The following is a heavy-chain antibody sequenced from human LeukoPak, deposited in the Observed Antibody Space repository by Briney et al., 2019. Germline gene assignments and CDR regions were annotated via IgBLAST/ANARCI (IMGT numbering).Heavy chain of an antibody. CDR1: GYTFTGYY. Sequence: ASVKVSCKASGYTFTGYYMHWVRQAPGQGLEWMGWINPNSGGTNYAQKFQGRVTMTRDTSIGTAYMELSRLRSDDTAVYYCARERRAVAKNYYYYYMDVWGKGTTVTISS. D-gene: IGHD6-19*01. J-gene: IGHJ6*03. V-gene: IGHV1-2*02. CDR3: ARERRAVAKNYYYYYMDV. CDR2: INPNSGGT.